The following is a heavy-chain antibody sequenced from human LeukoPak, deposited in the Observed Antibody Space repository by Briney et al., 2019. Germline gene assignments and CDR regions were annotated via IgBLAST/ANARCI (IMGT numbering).Heavy chain of an antibody. CDR2: INHSGST. D-gene: IGHD4-17*01. CDR3: ASSGRGTVTRRYDY. Sequence: PSETLSLTCAVYGGSFSGYYWSWIRQPPGKGLEWIGEINHSGSTNYNPSLKSRVTISVDTSKNQFSLKLSSVTAADTAVYYCASSGRGTVTRRYDYWGQGTLVTVSS. CDR1: GGSFSGYY. J-gene: IGHJ4*02. V-gene: IGHV4-34*01.